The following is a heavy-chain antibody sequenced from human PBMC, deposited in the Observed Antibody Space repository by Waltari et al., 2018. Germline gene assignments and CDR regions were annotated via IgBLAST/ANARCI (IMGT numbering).Heavy chain of an antibody. CDR2: ILPVLGTA. CDR3: ARERSTVVTPGIDY. J-gene: IGHJ4*02. Sequence: QVQLVQSGAEVKKPGSSVKVSCKASGGTFSSYAISWVRQAPGRGPEWMGRILPVLGTANYAPTFPGRVTITADNSTSTAYMELSSLRSEDTAVYYCARERSTVVTPGIDYWGQGTLVTVSS. D-gene: IGHD4-17*01. CDR1: GGTFSSYA. V-gene: IGHV1-69*04.